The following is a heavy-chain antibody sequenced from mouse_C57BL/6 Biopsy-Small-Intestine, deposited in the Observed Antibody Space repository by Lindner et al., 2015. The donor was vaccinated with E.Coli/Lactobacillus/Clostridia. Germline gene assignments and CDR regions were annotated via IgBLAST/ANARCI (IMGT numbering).Heavy chain of an antibody. V-gene: IGHV1-14*01. J-gene: IGHJ1*01. D-gene: IGHD1-1*01. CDR3: ARILATFDDVIHTWHYYGMDV. Sequence: SVKVSCKASGYTLASYALHWLRQAPGQRPEWVGWITGDTSVTKYSEKLQGRVTITSDTSANTAYMELSSLTPEDTAVYYCARILATFDDVIHTWHYYGMDVWGQGTTVTVSS. CDR1: GYTLASYA. CDR2: ITGDTSVT.